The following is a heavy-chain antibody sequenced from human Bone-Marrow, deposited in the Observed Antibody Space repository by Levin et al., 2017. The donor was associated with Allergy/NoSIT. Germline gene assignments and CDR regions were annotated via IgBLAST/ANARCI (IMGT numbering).Heavy chain of an antibody. J-gene: IGHJ4*02. CDR1: GFTFRDHS. CDR3: ARGLGGSGFDVSDW. Sequence: PGGSLRLSCAASGFTFRDHSMHWVRQAQGKGLEYVSSINDRGGNAYYADSVKGRFTMYRDDSRQTVFLQMANLRGDDTGIYYCARGLGGSGFDVSDWWGQGTLVTVSS. CDR2: INDRGGNA. D-gene: IGHD5-12*01. V-gene: IGHV3-64*02.